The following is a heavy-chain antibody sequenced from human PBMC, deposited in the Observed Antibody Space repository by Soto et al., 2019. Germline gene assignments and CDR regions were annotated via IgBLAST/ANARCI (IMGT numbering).Heavy chain of an antibody. CDR3: ARPVSSSRAVYFQH. CDR1: GFTFSSYS. J-gene: IGHJ1*01. CDR2: ISSSSSYI. Sequence: LRLSCAASGFTFSSYSMNWVRQAPGKGLEWVSSISSSSSYIYYADSVKGRFTISRDNAKNSLYLQMNSLRAEDTAVYYCARPVSSSRAVYFQHWGQGTLVTVS. D-gene: IGHD6-13*01. V-gene: IGHV3-21*01.